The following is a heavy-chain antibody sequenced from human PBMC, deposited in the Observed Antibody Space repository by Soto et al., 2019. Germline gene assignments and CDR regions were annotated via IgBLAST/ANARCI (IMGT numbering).Heavy chain of an antibody. CDR2: ISGSGGST. CDR1: RFTFSIYA. CDR3: ASVTLGVIDY. D-gene: IGHD3-22*01. Sequence: EVQLLESGGGLVQPGGSLRLSCAASRFTFSIYAMSWVRQASGKGLEWVSVISGSGGSTFYADSVKGRLTISRDNSQNALYLRMNSLRAEDTAVYYCASVTLGVIDYWGQGTLVTVSS. J-gene: IGHJ4*02. V-gene: IGHV3-23*01.